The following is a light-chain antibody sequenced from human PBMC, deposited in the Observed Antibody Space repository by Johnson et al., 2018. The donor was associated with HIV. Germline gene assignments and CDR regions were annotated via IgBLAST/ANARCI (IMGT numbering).Light chain of an antibody. CDR2: DNN. CDR3: GTWDSSLSAYV. CDR1: RSNIGNNY. V-gene: IGLV1-51*01. Sequence: QSVLTQPPSVSAAPGQRVTISCSGSRSNIGNNYVSWYQQLPGAAPKLLIYDNNKRPSGIPDRFSGSKSGTSATLGLTGLQTGDEADYYCGTWDSSLSAYVFGTGTKVTVL. J-gene: IGLJ1*01.